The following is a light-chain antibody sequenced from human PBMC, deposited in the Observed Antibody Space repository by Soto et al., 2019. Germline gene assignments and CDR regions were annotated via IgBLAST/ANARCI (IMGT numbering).Light chain of an antibody. CDR1: QSLLHSNGYSY. Sequence: DIVMTQSPLSLPVTPGESASISCRSSQSLLHSNGYSYFDWYLQKPGQSPQLLIYLGSNRASGVXDXFSGSGSGTDFTLKISRVEAEDVGVYYCMQALQTPLTFGQGTRLEIK. V-gene: IGKV2-28*01. CDR2: LGS. CDR3: MQALQTPLT. J-gene: IGKJ5*01.